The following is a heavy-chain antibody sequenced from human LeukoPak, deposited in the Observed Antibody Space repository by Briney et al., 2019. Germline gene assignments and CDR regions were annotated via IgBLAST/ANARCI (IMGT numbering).Heavy chain of an antibody. J-gene: IGHJ4*02. Sequence: GGSLRLSCAASGFTFDDYAMHWVRQAPGKGLEWVSGISWNSGSIGYADSVKGRFTISRDNAKNSLYLQMNSLRAEDTAVYYCARDPGSGYEEHFDYWGQGTLVTVSS. CDR3: ARDPGSGYEEHFDY. CDR1: GFTFDDYA. V-gene: IGHV3-9*01. CDR2: ISWNSGSI. D-gene: IGHD5-12*01.